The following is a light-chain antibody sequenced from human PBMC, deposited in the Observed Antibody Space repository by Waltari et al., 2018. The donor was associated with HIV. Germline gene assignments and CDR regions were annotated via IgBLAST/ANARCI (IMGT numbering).Light chain of an antibody. V-gene: IGKV1D-12*01. CDR2: SGS. J-gene: IGKJ4*01. CDR1: HSIGDK. CDR3: QQASSFPHT. Sequence: DIQVIQSPSSVSVSVGDNVSISCQASHSIGDKLAWYQMKPGEAPKLLVYSGSKLQSGVPSRFAASVSGPHFSLTITGLQREDFATYFCQQASSFPHTFGGGT.